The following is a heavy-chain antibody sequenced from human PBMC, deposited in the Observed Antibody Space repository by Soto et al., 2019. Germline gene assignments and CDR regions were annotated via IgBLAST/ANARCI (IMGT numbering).Heavy chain of an antibody. CDR2: MNPNSGNT. V-gene: IGHV1-8*01. CDR1: GYTFTSYD. Sequence: ASVKVSCKASGYTFTSYDINWVRQATGQGLEWMGWMNPNSGNTGYAQKFQGRVTMTRNTSISTAYMELSSLRSEDTAVYYCARQPPPYDYVWGSYRYVSDVWGQGTKVTVSS. D-gene: IGHD3-16*02. J-gene: IGHJ6*02. CDR3: ARQPPPYDYVWGSYRYVSDV.